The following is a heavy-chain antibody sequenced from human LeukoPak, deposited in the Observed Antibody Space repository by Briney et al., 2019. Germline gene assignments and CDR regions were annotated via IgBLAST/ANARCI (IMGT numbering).Heavy chain of an antibody. J-gene: IGHJ4*02. CDR2: ISYDGSNK. D-gene: IGHD3-10*01. V-gene: IGHV3-30*18. CDR3: AKGGGYYGSGRVDY. CDR1: GFTFSSYG. Sequence: GGSLRLSCAASGFTFSSYGMHWVRQAPGKGLEWVAVISYDGSNKYYADSVKGRFTISRDNSKNTLYLQMNSLRAEDTAVYYCAKGGGYYGSGRVDYWGQGTLVTVSS.